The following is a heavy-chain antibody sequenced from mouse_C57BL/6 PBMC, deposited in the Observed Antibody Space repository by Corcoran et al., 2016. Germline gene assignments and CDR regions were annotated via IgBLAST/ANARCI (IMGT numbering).Heavy chain of an antibody. D-gene: IGHD1-1*01. CDR3: ARWGGSSYDY. CDR1: GYTFTTYG. V-gene: IGHV9-3*01. J-gene: IGHJ2*01. Sequence: QIQLVQSGPELKKPGETVKISCKASGYTFTTYGMSWVKQAPGKGLKWMGWINTYSGVPTYADDFKGRFAFSLETSASTAYLQINNLKNEDTATYFCARWGGSSYDYWGQGTTLTVSS. CDR2: INTYSGVP.